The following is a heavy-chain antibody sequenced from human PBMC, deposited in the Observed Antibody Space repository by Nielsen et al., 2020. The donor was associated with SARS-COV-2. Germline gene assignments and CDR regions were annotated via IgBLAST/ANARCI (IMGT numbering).Heavy chain of an antibody. J-gene: IGHJ4*02. D-gene: IGHD4-23*01. CDR1: GFTFSGSA. CDR3: SSPTVAY. V-gene: IGHV3-73*01. Sequence: GESLKISCVASGFTFSGSAMHWVRQASGKGLEWIGRIRSYANDYATAYAVSVKGRFTISGDDSKNTAYLQMNSLKTEDTAVYYCSSPTVAYWGQGTLVTVSS. CDR2: IRSYANDYAT.